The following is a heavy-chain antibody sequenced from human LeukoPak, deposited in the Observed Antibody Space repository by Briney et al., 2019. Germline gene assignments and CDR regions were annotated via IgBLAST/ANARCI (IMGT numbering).Heavy chain of an antibody. CDR3: AKDFYDFWSGYPNWFDP. Sequence: PGGSLRLSCAASGFTFSSYAMSWVRQAPGKGLEWVSAISGSGGSTYYADSVKGRFTISRDNSKNTLYLQMNSLTAEDTAVYYCAKDFYDFWSGYPNWFDPWGQGTLVTVSS. CDR1: GFTFSSYA. V-gene: IGHV3-23*01. D-gene: IGHD3-3*01. J-gene: IGHJ5*02. CDR2: ISGSGGST.